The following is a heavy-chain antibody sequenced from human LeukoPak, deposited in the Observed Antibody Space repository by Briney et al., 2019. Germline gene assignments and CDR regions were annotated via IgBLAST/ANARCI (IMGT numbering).Heavy chain of an antibody. CDR3: ARVKASPAGGTPVNWGLGY. CDR1: GFTFDDYA. V-gene: IGHV3-9*01. CDR2: ISWNSGSI. D-gene: IGHD7-27*01. Sequence: GGSLRLSCAASGFTFDDYAMHWVRQAPEKGLEWVSGISWNSGSIGYADSVKGRFTISRDNAKNSLYLQMNSLRAEDTAVYYCARVKASPAGGTPVNWGLGYWGQGTLVTVSS. J-gene: IGHJ4*02.